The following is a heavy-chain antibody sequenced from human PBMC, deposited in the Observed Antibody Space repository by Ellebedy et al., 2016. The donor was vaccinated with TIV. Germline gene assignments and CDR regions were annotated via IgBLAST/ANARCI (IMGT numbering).Heavy chain of an antibody. J-gene: IGHJ4*02. D-gene: IGHD6-13*01. Sequence: GESLKISCAASGFTFRSHDMHWVRQATGKGLEWISAIGTAGDTYYSGSVKGRFTISRENAKNSLYLQMNSLKSGDTAVYYCARDRGAAAGGGYYWGQGTLVTVSS. CDR3: ARDRGAAAGGGYY. CDR2: IGTAGDT. V-gene: IGHV3-13*01. CDR1: GFTFRSHD.